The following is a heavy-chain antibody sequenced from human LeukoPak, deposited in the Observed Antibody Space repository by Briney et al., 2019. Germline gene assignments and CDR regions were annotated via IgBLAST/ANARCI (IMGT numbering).Heavy chain of an antibody. V-gene: IGHV4-4*07. J-gene: IGHJ3*02. CDR3: ARTVLASLDACDI. CDR1: GGSISSYD. Sequence: PSETLSLTCTVSGGSISSYDWSWIRQPAGKGLEWIGRIYTSGSTNYNPSLKSRVTIPVDKSKNQFSLKLSSVTAADTAVYYCARTVLASLDACDIWGQGTMVTVSS. D-gene: IGHD3-3*02. CDR2: IYTSGST.